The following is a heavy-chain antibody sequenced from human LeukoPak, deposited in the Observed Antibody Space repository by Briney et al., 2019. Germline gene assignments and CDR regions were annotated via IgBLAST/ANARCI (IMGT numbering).Heavy chain of an antibody. V-gene: IGHV4-39*01. J-gene: IGHJ4*02. D-gene: IGHD6-19*01. CDR1: GDSISSSSYY. CDR2: IYYSGST. Sequence: SESLSLTCTVSGDSISSSSYYWGWIRQPPGKGLEWIGSIYYSGSTYYNPSLKSRVTISVDTSKNQFSLKLSSVTAADTAVYYCARNFRDSSGSLIDYWGQGTLVTVSS. CDR3: ARNFRDSSGSLIDY.